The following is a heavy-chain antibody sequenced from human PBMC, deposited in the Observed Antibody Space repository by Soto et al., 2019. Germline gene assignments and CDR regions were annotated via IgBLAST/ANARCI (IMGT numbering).Heavy chain of an antibody. D-gene: IGHD4-4*01. J-gene: IGHJ6*02. CDR1: GGTFSSSA. Sequence: QVQLVQSGAEMKEPGSSVKVSCKTSGGTFSSSAISWLRQAPGQGLEWMGGIIPLFRTPDYAQKFQGRVTIAADESTSTAYMELSILRSEDTAVYYCARDNDRLQLGGNYYYILDVWGQGTTITSSS. CDR3: ARDNDRLQLGGNYYYILDV. CDR2: IIPLFRTP. V-gene: IGHV1-69*12.